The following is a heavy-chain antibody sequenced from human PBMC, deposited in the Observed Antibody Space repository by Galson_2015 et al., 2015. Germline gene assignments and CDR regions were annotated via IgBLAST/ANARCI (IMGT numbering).Heavy chain of an antibody. J-gene: IGHJ4*02. CDR2: ISNDGRNK. D-gene: IGHD1-1*01. V-gene: IGHV3-30*18. Sequence: LRLSCAASGITFSSNGMHWVRQAPGKGLEWVAVISNDGRNKYYADSVKGRFSISRDNSKNTLYLQMNSLRADDTAMYYCAKDHGYGYYFDYWGQGTLVTVSS. CDR1: GITFSSNG. CDR3: AKDHGYGYYFDY.